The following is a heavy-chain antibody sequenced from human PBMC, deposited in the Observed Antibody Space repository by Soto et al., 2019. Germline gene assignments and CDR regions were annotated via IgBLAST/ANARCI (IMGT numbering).Heavy chain of an antibody. D-gene: IGHD6-13*01. J-gene: IGHJ5*02. CDR3: ASRSSSWYWFDP. Sequence: EVQLVESGGGLVKPGGSLRLSCAASGFTFSSYSMNWVRQAPGKGLEWVSSISSSSSYIYYADSVKGRFTISRDNAKNSLYLQMNSLRADDTAVYYCASRSSSWYWFDPWGQGTLVTVSS. CDR2: ISSSSSYI. CDR1: GFTFSSYS. V-gene: IGHV3-21*01.